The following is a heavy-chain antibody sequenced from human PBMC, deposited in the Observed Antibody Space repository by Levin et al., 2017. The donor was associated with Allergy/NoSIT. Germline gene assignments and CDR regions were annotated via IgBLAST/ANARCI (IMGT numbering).Heavy chain of an antibody. D-gene: IGHD3-10*01. Sequence: LRLSCTVSGASIASANYYWSWIRQRPGRGLEWIANIYYSGTTHYNPSLKSRVSISLDTSENQFSLQLTSVTAADTAMYYCARAHYYDSVGLLVENNWFDPWGQGTLVTVSS. CDR2: IYYSGTT. CDR1: GASIASANYY. V-gene: IGHV4-31*03. CDR3: ARAHYYDSVGLLVENNWFDP. J-gene: IGHJ5*02.